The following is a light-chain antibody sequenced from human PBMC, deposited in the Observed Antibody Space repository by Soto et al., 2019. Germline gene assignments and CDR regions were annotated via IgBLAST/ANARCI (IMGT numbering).Light chain of an antibody. Sequence: QSVLTQPPSASGTPGQRVTISCSGSGSNIGSNYVFWYQHLPGTAPKLLIYSHNQRPSGVPERFSGSTSGTSASLTITGLRSEDEGDYHCAAWADSLRGVVFGGGTKLTVL. CDR3: AAWADSLRGVV. J-gene: IGLJ2*01. V-gene: IGLV1-47*02. CDR2: SHN. CDR1: GSNIGSNY.